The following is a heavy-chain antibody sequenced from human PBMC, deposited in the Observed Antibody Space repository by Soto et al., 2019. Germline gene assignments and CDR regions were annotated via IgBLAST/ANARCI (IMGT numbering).Heavy chain of an antibody. J-gene: IGHJ6*01. CDR1: GYTFTNYD. CDR2: MNPNSGNT. CDR3: ARERRGRYV. Sequence: QVQLVQSGAEVKKPGASVKVSCKASGYTFTNYDINWVRQATGQGLEWMGGMNPNSGNTGNVQKFQGRVTMTRTSSIRTAYRELSSVRSEDTAVYVCARERRGRYVWGQGTTVTVSS. V-gene: IGHV1-8*01.